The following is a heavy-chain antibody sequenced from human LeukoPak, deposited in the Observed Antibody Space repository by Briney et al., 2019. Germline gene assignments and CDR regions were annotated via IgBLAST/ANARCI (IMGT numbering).Heavy chain of an antibody. V-gene: IGHV3-9*01. J-gene: IGHJ4*02. CDR1: GFTFDDYA. CDR2: ISWNSGSI. D-gene: IGHD5-18*01. Sequence: GGSLRLSCAASGFTFDDYAMHWVRQAPGKGLEWVSGISWNSGSIGYADSVKGRFIISRDNAKNSLYLQMNSLRAEDTALYYCAKDGYTYGFLFNYWGQGTLVTVSS. CDR3: AKDGYTYGFLFNY.